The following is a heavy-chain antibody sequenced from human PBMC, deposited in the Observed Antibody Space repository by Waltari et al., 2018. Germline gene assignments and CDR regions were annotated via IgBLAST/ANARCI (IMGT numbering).Heavy chain of an antibody. J-gene: IGHJ6*03. V-gene: IGHV3-49*04. CDR3: TRDGHTVTTNYYYYYYMDV. Sequence: GESGGGLVQPGRSLRLSCTASGFTFGDYAMSWVRQAPGKGLEWVGFIRSKAYGGTTEYAASVKGRFTISRDDSKSIAYLQMNSLKTEDTAVYYCTRDGHTVTTNYYYYYYMDVWGKGNTVTVSS. CDR1: GFTFGDYA. CDR2: IRSKAYGGTT. D-gene: IGHD4-17*01.